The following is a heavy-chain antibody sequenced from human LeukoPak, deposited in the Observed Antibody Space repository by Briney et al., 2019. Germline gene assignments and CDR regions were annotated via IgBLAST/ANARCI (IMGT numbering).Heavy chain of an antibody. CDR1: GFTFSSSA. Sequence: GGSLRLSCAASGFTFSSSAMSWVRQAPGKGLEWVSGISGSGGNTYYADSVKGRFTISRDNAKNSLYLQMNSLRAEDTAVYYCARLRAITVVGDLDYWGQGTLVTVSS. J-gene: IGHJ4*02. D-gene: IGHD4-23*01. V-gene: IGHV3-23*01. CDR2: ISGSGGNT. CDR3: ARLRAITVVGDLDY.